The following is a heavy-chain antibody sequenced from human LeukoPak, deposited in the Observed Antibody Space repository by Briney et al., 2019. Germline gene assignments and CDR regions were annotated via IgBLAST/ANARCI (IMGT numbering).Heavy chain of an antibody. D-gene: IGHD5-12*01. V-gene: IGHV3-7*01. J-gene: IGHJ4*02. CDR3: VRVANGATFDY. Sequence: GGSLRLSCVASGFTFSSYWMGWVRQAPGKGLEWVANIKPDESEKYSVDSVKGRFTISRDNAKSSLYLQMISLRAEDTAVYYCVRVANGATFDYWGRGTLVTVSS. CDR1: GFTFSSYW. CDR2: IKPDESEK.